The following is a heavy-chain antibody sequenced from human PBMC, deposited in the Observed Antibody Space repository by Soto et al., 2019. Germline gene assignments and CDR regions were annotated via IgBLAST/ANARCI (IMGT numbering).Heavy chain of an antibody. CDR2: ISYDGSNK. CDR3: ARDVDYGFDY. J-gene: IGHJ4*02. Sequence: QVQLVESGGGVVQPGRSLRLSCAASGFTFRSYGMHWVRQAPGKGLEWVAVISYDGSNKYYADSVKGRFTISRDNSKNTLYLQMNSLRAEDTAVYYCARDVDYGFDYWGQGTLVTVSS. CDR1: GFTFRSYG. V-gene: IGHV3-30*03. D-gene: IGHD4-17*01.